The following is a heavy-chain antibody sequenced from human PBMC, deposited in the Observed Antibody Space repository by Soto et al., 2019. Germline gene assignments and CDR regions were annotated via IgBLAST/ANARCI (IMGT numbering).Heavy chain of an antibody. J-gene: IGHJ1*01. V-gene: IGHV3-23*01. D-gene: IGHD3-22*01. CDR3: GRSFSGYYYKGQL. CDR1: GFTFSSYG. CDR2: MPAIGGST. Sequence: EVQLLESGGGLVQPGGSLRLSCEASGFTFSSYGMSWVRQAPGKGLEWVSGMPAIGGSTYYADSVKGRFIISRDNSQNTLYLQMNSLRAEDTAVYYCGRSFSGYYYKGQLWGQCTLVTVSS.